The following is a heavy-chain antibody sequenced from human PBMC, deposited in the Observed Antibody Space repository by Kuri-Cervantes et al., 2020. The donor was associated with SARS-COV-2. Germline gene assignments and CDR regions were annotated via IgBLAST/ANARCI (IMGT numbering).Heavy chain of an antibody. CDR1: GGSISGYY. V-gene: IGHV4-59*01. D-gene: IGHD2-15*01. CDR2: IYYSGST. Sequence: ESLKISCTVSGGSISGYYWSWIRQPPGKGLEWIGYIYYSGSTNYNPSLKSRVTISVDTSKNQFSLKLSSVTAADTAVYYCARLNGLAVVGYYYYYGMDVWGQGTTVTVSS. J-gene: IGHJ6*02. CDR3: ARLNGLAVVGYYYYYGMDV.